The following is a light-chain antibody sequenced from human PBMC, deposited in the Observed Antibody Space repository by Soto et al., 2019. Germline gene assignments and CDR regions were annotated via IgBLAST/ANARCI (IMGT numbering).Light chain of an antibody. CDR1: QNIDNY. CDR3: QQRRNWPLT. Sequence: EIVLTQSPAPLSLSPGERATLSCRASQNIDNYVAWYQQKPGQAPRLLIYDTSDRATGIPARFSGSGSGTDFTLTISSLESEDFAVYYCQQRRNWPLTFGGGTRVEIK. J-gene: IGKJ4*01. V-gene: IGKV3-11*01. CDR2: DTS.